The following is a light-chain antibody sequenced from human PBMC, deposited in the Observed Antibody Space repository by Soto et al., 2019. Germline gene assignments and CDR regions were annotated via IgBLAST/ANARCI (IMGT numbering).Light chain of an antibody. CDR3: QSYDTSLSGSKI. CDR1: SSNIGGGYD. CDR2: DTH. V-gene: IGLV1-40*01. J-gene: IGLJ2*01. Sequence: QPVLTQPPSVSGAPGQSVTIFCNGTSSNIGGGYDVHWYQHLPGTAPKLVIFDTHNRPSGIPGRFSGSKSGASASLAITGLQADDEAHYYCQSYDTSLSGSKIFGGGTQLTVL.